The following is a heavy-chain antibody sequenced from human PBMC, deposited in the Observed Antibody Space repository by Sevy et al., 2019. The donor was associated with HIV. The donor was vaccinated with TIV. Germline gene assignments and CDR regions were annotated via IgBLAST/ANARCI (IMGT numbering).Heavy chain of an antibody. CDR2: IRFDGTIQ. V-gene: IGHV3-30*02. D-gene: IGHD3-22*01. CDR3: AKVLNPALESMMEVTVRSLKGFDV. J-gene: IGHJ3*01. Sequence: GGSLRLSCAASGFTFSTYGMHWVRQAPGKGLEWVAFIRFDGTIQYYTDSVKGRLTISRDNSKNTLYLQMNSLRADDTAVYYCAKVLNPALESMMEVTVRSLKGFDVWGQGTMVTVSS. CDR1: GFTFSTYG.